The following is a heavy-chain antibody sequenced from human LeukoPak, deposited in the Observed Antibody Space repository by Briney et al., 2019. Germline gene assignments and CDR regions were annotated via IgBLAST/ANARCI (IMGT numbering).Heavy chain of an antibody. J-gene: IGHJ2*01. V-gene: IGHV1-3*01. CDR1: GYTFTNYP. Sequence: ASVKVSCKPSGYTFTNYPIHWVRQAPGQGLEWMGWINAGDGNTKNSQKFQGRVTMTTDTSTSTAYMELRSLRSDDTAVYYCARDGTSPWYFDLWGRGTLVTVSS. CDR3: ARDGTSPWYFDL. D-gene: IGHD1-14*01. CDR2: INAGDGNT.